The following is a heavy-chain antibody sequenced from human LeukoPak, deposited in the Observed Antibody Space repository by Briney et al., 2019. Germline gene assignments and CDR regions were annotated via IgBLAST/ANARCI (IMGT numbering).Heavy chain of an antibody. D-gene: IGHD1-1*01. CDR2: IYYSGRT. CDR1: SGSISTYS. Sequence: SETLSLTCTVTSGSISTYSWSLIRQSPPKGLEWIGSIYYSGRTNYNPSLKSRVTISVDTSKNQFSLELSSVTAADTAVYYCAVNLTRHTFDIWGQGTMVTVSS. CDR3: AVNLTRHTFDI. V-gene: IGHV4-59*08. J-gene: IGHJ3*02.